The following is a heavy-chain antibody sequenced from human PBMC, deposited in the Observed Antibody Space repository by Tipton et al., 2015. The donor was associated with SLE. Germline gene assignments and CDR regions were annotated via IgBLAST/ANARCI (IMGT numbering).Heavy chain of an antibody. CDR3: AKGSSGWLTGGEYFQH. D-gene: IGHD6-19*01. V-gene: IGHV3-9*01. Sequence: SLRLSCAASGFTFDDFAMRWVRQTPGRGLEWVSGISWNSGKIAFADSVKGRFTISRDNAKNSLYLQMTSLRPEDTALYYCAKGSSGWLTGGEYFQHWGQGTLVTVSS. CDR1: GFTFDDFA. CDR2: ISWNSGKI. J-gene: IGHJ1*01.